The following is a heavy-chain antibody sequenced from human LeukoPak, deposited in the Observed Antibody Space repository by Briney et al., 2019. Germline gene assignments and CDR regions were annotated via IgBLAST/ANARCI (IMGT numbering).Heavy chain of an antibody. V-gene: IGHV3-53*05. J-gene: IGHJ4*02. CDR1: GFTVSSNY. CDR3: AKDGGTRGYSGYDFYGFDY. D-gene: IGHD5-12*01. Sequence: GGSLRLSCAASGFTVSSNYMSWVRQAPGKGLEWVSVIYSGGSTYYADSMKGRFTISRDNSKNTLYLQMNSLRAEDTAVYYCAKDGGTRGYSGYDFYGFDYWGQGTLVTVSS. CDR2: IYSGGST.